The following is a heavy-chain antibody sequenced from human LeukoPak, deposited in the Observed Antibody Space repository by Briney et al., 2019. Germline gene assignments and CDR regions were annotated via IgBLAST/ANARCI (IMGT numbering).Heavy chain of an antibody. Sequence: IPILCIANHAPKFQGRGTITADKSTRKAYMEVSSLRSEDTAVYYCARDWGYSGSYSFDYWGQGTLVTVSS. D-gene: IGHD1-26*01. CDR2: IPILCIA. V-gene: IGHV1-69*04. J-gene: IGHJ4*02. CDR3: ARDWGYSGSYSFDY.